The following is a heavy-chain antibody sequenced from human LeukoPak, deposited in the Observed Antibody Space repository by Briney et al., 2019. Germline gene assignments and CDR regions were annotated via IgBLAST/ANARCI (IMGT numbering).Heavy chain of an antibody. J-gene: IGHJ4*02. Sequence: HPGGSLRLSCAASGFPLSSYSINWVRQAPGKGLEWVSYINIDSITVNYADSVKGRFTMSRDNAKNSLYLQMNSLGAEYTAVYYCSTAKFDNWGQGTLVTAS. CDR2: INIDSITV. V-gene: IGHV3-48*01. CDR1: GFPLSSYS. CDR3: STAKFDN.